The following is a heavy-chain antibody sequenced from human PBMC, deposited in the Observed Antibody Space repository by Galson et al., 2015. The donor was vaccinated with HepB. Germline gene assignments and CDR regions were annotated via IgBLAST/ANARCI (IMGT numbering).Heavy chain of an antibody. Sequence: SLRLSCAASGFTFSGEWMQWVRQAPGEGLVWVSRINSDGTNTNYADSVKGRFTMSRDNVKNTVYLQMNGLRAEDTAVYYCARDHLHDSSALGFDIWGQGTMVTVSS. D-gene: IGHD3-22*01. CDR2: INSDGTNT. CDR1: GFTFSGEW. CDR3: ARDHLHDSSALGFDI. J-gene: IGHJ3*02. V-gene: IGHV3-74*01.